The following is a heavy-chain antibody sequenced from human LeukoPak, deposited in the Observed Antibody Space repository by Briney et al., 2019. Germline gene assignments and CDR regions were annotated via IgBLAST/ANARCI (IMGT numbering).Heavy chain of an antibody. CDR2: FDPEDGET. V-gene: IGHV1-24*01. CDR1: GYTLTELS. CDR3: ATMKDLTGTTVYFDY. J-gene: IGHJ4*02. D-gene: IGHD1-7*01. Sequence: ASVKVSCKVSGYTLTELSMHWVRQAPGKGLEWMGGFDPEDGETIYAQKFQGRVTMTEDTSTDTAYMELSSLRSEDTAVYYCATMKDLTGTTVYFDYWGQGTLVTVSS.